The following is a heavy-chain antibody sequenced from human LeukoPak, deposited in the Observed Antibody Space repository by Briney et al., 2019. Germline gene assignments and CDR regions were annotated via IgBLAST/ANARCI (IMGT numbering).Heavy chain of an antibody. D-gene: IGHD6-19*01. CDR1: GGSFSGYY. CDR2: INHSGST. CDR3: ARGRPSSGWYGVYYYCMDV. J-gene: IGHJ6*03. V-gene: IGHV4-34*01. Sequence: KPSETLSLTCAVYGGSFSGYYWSWIRQPPGKGLEWIGEINHSGSTNYNPSLKSRVTISVDTSKNQFSLKLSSVTAADTAVYYCARGRPSSGWYGVYYYCMDVWGKGTTVTVSS.